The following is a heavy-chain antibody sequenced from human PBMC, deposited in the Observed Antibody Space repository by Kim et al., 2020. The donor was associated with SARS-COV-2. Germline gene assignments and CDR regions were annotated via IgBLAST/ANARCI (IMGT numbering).Heavy chain of an antibody. V-gene: IGHV4-61*02. Sequence: PSLKSRVTISVDTSKNQFSLKLSSVTAADTAVYYCARGYKVGATSDAFDIWGQGTMVTVSS. D-gene: IGHD1-26*01. J-gene: IGHJ3*02. CDR3: ARGYKVGATSDAFDI.